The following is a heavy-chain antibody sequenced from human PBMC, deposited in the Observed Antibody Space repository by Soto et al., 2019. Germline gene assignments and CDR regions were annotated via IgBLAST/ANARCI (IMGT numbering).Heavy chain of an antibody. D-gene: IGHD4-17*01. J-gene: IGHJ3*02. CDR1: GGSISSSNW. Sequence: SETLSLTCAVSGGSISSSNWWSWVRQPPGKGLEWIGEIYHSGSTNYNPSLKSRVTISVDKSKNQFSLKLSSVTAADTAVYYCARGENYGDYFAFDIWGQGTMVTVSS. CDR3: ARGENYGDYFAFDI. CDR2: IYHSGST. V-gene: IGHV4-4*02.